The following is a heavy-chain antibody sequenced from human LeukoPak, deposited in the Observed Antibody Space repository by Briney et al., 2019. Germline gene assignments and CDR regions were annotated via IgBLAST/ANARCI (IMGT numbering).Heavy chain of an antibody. J-gene: IGHJ4*02. Sequence: GGSLRLSCAASGFTFSSYAMSWVRQAPGKGLEWVSVISGSGGRTYYADSVKGRFTISRDDSRNTLYLQMNSLRAEDTAVYYCAKDGSAYYEGSNYFEYWGQGTLVTVSS. D-gene: IGHD3-10*01. CDR3: AKDGSAYYEGSNYFEY. CDR2: ISGSGGRT. CDR1: GFTFSSYA. V-gene: IGHV3-23*01.